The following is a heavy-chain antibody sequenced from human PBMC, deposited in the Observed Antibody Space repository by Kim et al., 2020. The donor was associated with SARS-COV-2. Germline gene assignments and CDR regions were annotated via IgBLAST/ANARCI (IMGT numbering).Heavy chain of an antibody. V-gene: IGHV1-58*01. J-gene: IGHJ3*02. CDR2: IVVGSGNT. CDR3: AAAEPKYYYDSSGYYLPDDAFDI. CDR1: GFTFTSSA. D-gene: IGHD3-22*01. Sequence: SVKVSCKASGFTFTSSAVQWVRQARGQRLEWIGWIVVGSGNTNYAQKFQERVTITRDMSTSTAYMELSSLRSEDTAMYYCAAAEPKYYYDSSGYYLPDDAFDIWGQGTMVTVSS.